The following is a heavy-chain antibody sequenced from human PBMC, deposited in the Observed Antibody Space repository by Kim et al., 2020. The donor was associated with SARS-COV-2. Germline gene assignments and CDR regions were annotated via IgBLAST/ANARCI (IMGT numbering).Heavy chain of an antibody. CDR1: GGTFSSYA. V-gene: IGHV1-69*13. D-gene: IGHD2-15*01. CDR3: ARGRTWTPGPLYYFDY. J-gene: IGHJ4*02. CDR2: IIPIFGTA. Sequence: SVKVSCKASGGTFSSYAISWVRQAPGQGLEWMGGIIPIFGTANYAQKFQGRVTITADESTSTAYMELSSLRSEDTAVYYCARGRTWTPGPLYYFDYWGQGTLVTVSS.